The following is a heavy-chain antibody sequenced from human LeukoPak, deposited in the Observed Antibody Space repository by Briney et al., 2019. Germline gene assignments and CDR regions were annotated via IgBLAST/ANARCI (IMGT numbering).Heavy chain of an antibody. D-gene: IGHD3-3*01. CDR2: ISGSGDST. CDR3: AKQFSGWSTQ. J-gene: IGHJ4*02. CDR1: GFTFSSYA. Sequence: PGGSLRLSCAASGFTFSSYAMNWVRQAPGKGLECVSGISGSGDSTYYADSVKGRFTISRDNSKNTLYLQMNSLRAEDTAVYYCAKQFSGWSTQWGQGTLVTVSS. V-gene: IGHV3-23*01.